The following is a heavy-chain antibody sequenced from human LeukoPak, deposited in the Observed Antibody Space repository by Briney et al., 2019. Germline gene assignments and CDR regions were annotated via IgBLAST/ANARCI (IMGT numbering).Heavy chain of an antibody. Sequence: GGSLRFSCAASGFIFSSYAMSWVRQAPGKGLEWVSTISGSGSSTYYADSAKGRFTISRDSSKNTLYLQMNSLRAEDTAIYYCAKENGYYYKGFDYWGQGTLVTVSS. CDR3: AKENGYYYKGFDY. D-gene: IGHD3-22*01. CDR2: ISGSGSST. J-gene: IGHJ4*02. CDR1: GFIFSSYA. V-gene: IGHV3-23*01.